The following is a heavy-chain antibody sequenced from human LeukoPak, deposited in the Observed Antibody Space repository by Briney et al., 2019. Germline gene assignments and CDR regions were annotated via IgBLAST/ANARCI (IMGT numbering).Heavy chain of an antibody. CDR1: GFPFRSYW. V-gene: IGHV3-74*01. D-gene: IGHD3-10*01. Sequence: PGGSLRLSCAASGFPFRSYWMHWVRQAPGKGLVWVARIDNDAYSSVYADSVKGRFTISRDNSKNTLYLQMNSLRAEDTAVYYRARGKWFGDYYFDYWGQGTLVTVSS. J-gene: IGHJ4*02. CDR2: IDNDAYSS. CDR3: ARGKWFGDYYFDY.